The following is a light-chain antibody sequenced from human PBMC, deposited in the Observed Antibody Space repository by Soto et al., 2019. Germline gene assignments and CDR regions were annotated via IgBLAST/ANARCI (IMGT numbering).Light chain of an antibody. Sequence: QAVVAQPPSASGTPGPRVTMSCSGKNSNFGIGYVYWYQHLPGSAHKLLIYKTNQRHSGVPDRFSGSKSGVSASLAISELRTDDEADYYCSALDDGLHSYVFGTGTKLTVL. J-gene: IGLJ1*01. CDR2: KTN. V-gene: IGLV1-47*01. CDR1: NSNFGIGY. CDR3: SALDDGLHSYV.